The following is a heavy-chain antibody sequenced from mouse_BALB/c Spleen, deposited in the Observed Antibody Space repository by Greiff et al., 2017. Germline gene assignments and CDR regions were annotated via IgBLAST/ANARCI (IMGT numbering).Heavy chain of an antibody. CDR1: GFTFSSYT. Sequence: EVQVVESGGGLVQPGGSLKLSCAASGFTFSSYTMAWVRQTPEKRLEWVAYISNGGGSTYYPDTVKGRFTISRDNAKNTLYLQMSSLKSEDTAMYYCARDNYGNYNWGQGTLVTVSA. D-gene: IGHD2-1*01. CDR3: ARDNYGNYN. V-gene: IGHV5-12-2*01. CDR2: ISNGGGST. J-gene: IGHJ3*01.